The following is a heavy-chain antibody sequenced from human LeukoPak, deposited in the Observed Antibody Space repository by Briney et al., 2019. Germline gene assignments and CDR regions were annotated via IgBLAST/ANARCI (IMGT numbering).Heavy chain of an antibody. CDR1: GFTFSASW. D-gene: IGHD1-26*01. J-gene: IGHJ4*02. V-gene: IGHV3-7*01. Sequence: GGSLRLSCAASGFTFSASWMTWVRQAPGKGLEWVANIKDNGRGEYYVDSVKGRFTVSRDNAKNSVYLQMNSLRAEDTAVYYCARDGSRGWDYWGRGTLVTVSS. CDR2: IKDNGRGE. CDR3: ARDGSRGWDY.